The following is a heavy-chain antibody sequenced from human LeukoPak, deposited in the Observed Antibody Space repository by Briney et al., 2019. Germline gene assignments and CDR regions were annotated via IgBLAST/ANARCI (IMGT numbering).Heavy chain of an antibody. V-gene: IGHV1-2*02. D-gene: IGHD2-15*01. CDR1: GYTFTGYY. Sequence: ASVKVSCKASGYTFTGYYMHWVRQAPGQGLEWMGWINPNSGGTNYAQKFQGRVTMTEDTSTDTAYMELSSLRSEDTAVYYCATDLLGYCSGGSCRWGQGTLVTVSS. J-gene: IGHJ4*02. CDR2: INPNSGGT. CDR3: ATDLLGYCSGGSCR.